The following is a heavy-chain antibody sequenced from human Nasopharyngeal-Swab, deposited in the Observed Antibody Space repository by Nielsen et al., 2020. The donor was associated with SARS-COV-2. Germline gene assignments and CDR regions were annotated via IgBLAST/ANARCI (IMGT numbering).Heavy chain of an antibody. CDR2: ISGSGGST. V-gene: IGHV3-23*01. Sequence: GESLKISCAASGFTFSSYAMSWVRQAPGKGLEWVSAISGSGGSTYYADSVKGRFTISRDNAKNSLYLQMNSLRAEDTAVYYCARTRNWGDYYYYMDVWGKGTTVTVSS. CDR1: GFTFSSYA. J-gene: IGHJ6*03. D-gene: IGHD7-27*01. CDR3: ARTRNWGDYYYYMDV.